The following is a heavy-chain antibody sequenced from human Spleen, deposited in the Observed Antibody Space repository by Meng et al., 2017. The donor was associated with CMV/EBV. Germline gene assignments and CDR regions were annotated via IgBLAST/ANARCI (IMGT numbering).Heavy chain of an antibody. J-gene: IGHJ4*02. CDR3: ATLGAGTRDY. CDR2: INPSGGST. V-gene: IGHV1-46*01. CDR1: GYTFTSYY. D-gene: IGHD1-7*01. Sequence: VSCKASGYTFTSYYMHWVRQAPGQGLEWMGIINPSGGSTSYAQKFQGRLILTSDTSTTTIYMELRTLKFEDTAVYYCATLGAGTRDYWGQGTLVTVSS.